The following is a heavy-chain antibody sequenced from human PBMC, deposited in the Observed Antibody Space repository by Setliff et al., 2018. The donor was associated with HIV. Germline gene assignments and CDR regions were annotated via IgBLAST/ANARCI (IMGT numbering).Heavy chain of an antibody. D-gene: IGHD3-10*01. V-gene: IGHV4-39*02. CDR2: VFFSGTT. Sequence: SETLSLTCTVSGGSIKNTDYFWGWIRQSPRKGLEWIGSVFFSGTTYYNPSLRSRIAISVDTSKSDFSLRLNSVTAADTDVYYCARFAFQAGVWFGEHEDAFDIWGQGTMVTVSS. CDR1: GGSIKNTDYF. J-gene: IGHJ3*02. CDR3: ARFAFQAGVWFGEHEDAFDI.